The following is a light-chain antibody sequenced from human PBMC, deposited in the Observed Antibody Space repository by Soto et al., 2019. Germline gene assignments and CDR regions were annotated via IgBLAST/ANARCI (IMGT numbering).Light chain of an antibody. CDR3: QQDDSSPVT. V-gene: IGKV3-20*01. CDR2: GAS. J-gene: IGKJ1*01. CDR1: QNVSSSY. Sequence: EIVLTQSPGTLSLSPGERATLSCRASQNVSSSYLAWYQQKPGQAPRLLIYGASSRAAGIPDRFSGSGSGTDFTLAISRLEPEEFAVYYCQQDDSSPVTFGQGTKVEIK.